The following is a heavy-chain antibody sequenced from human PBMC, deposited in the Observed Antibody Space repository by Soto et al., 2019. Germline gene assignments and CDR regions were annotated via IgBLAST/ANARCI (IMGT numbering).Heavy chain of an antibody. CDR1: GYTFSSYS. CDR2: INPSGGGT. Sequence: QVQLVQSGAEMKKPGASVKVSCKASGYTFSSYSIHWVRQAPGQGLEWMGIINPSGGGTTYAQKFQGRVTMTRDTSTSTVYMELSGLRSEDTTVYYCAREPARGYVDYWGQGTLVTVSS. CDR3: AREPARGYVDY. J-gene: IGHJ4*02. V-gene: IGHV1-46*03.